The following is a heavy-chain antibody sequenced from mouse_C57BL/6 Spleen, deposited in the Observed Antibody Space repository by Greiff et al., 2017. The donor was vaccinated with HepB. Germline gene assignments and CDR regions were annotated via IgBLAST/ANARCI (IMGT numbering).Heavy chain of an antibody. V-gene: IGHV1-55*01. CDR2: IYPGSGST. Sequence: VQLQQSGAELVKPGASVKMSCKASGYTFTSYWITWVKQRPGQGLEWIGDIYPGSGSTNYNEKFKSKATLTVDTSSSTAYMQLSSLTSEDSAVYYCARSYGSYYYAMDYWGQGTSVTVSS. CDR1: GYTFTSYW. CDR3: ARSYGSYYYAMDY. D-gene: IGHD1-1*02. J-gene: IGHJ4*01.